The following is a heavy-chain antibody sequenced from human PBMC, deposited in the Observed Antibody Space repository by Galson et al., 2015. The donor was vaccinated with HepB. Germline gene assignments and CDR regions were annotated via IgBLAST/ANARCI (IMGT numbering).Heavy chain of an antibody. CDR2: ISTSSSYI. CDR1: GFTFSSYS. J-gene: IGHJ6*02. V-gene: IGHV3-21*01. CDR3: ASSIMAVTGIYCGGDCPHYYYGMDV. D-gene: IGHD2-21*02. Sequence: SLRLSCAASGFTFSSYSMNWVRQAPGKGLEGVSSISTSSSYIYYADSVRGRFTISRDNAKNSLYLQMNSLRAEDTAVYYCASSIMAVTGIYCGGDCPHYYYGMDVWGQGTTVTVSS.